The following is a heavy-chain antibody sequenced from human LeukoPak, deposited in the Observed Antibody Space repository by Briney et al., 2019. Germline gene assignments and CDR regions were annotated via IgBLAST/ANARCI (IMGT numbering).Heavy chain of an antibody. J-gene: IGHJ4*02. D-gene: IGHD3-9*01. Sequence: ASVKVSCKASEYTFTGYYMHWVRQAPEQGLEWMGWINPNSGATKYAQKFQGRVTMTRDTSISTAYMEVSRLRSDDTAVDYCARSPDILTGENFDYWGQGTLVTVSS. V-gene: IGHV1-2*02. CDR2: INPNSGAT. CDR1: EYTFTGYY. CDR3: ARSPDILTGENFDY.